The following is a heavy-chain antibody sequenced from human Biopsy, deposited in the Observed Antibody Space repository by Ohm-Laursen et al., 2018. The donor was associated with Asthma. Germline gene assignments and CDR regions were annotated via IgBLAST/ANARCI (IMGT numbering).Heavy chain of an antibody. D-gene: IGHD3-16*01. J-gene: IGHJ6*02. CDR1: GYAFKSAG. CDR3: GRGVDYAHDYDIDV. CDR2: ICVYNGNT. Sequence: SAWASCAASGYAFKSAGITWVRQAPGEGVGWMGWICVYNGNTKVAQTLQDRGTMITDTSTSTAYMELMSLRSDDTAVYFCGRGVDYAHDYDIDVWGQGTPVTVS. V-gene: IGHV1-18*01.